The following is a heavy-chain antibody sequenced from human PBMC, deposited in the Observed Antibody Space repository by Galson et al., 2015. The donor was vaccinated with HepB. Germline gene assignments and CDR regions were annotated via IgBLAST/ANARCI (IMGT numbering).Heavy chain of an antibody. D-gene: IGHD3-10*01. CDR1: GYTFTGYY. CDR2: INPNSGGT. CDR3: ARVPDPQINYYGSGADDY. Sequence: SVKVSCRASGYTFTGYYMHWVRQAPGQGLEWMGWINPNSGGTNYAQKFQGRVTMTRDTSISTAYMELSRLRSDDTAVYYCARVPDPQINYYGSGADDYWGQGTLVTVSS. J-gene: IGHJ4*02. V-gene: IGHV1-2*02.